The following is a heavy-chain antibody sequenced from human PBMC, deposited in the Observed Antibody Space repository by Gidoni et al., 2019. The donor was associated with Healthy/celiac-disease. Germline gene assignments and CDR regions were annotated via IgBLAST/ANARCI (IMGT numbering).Heavy chain of an antibody. V-gene: IGHV3-21*01. CDR1: GFTFRRYS. CDR3: ASSVIAAAGENYYYYGMDV. Sequence: EVQLVESGGGLVKPGGSLRLSCAASGFTFRRYSMNWVRQAPGKGLGGVSSISSSSSYIYYADSVKGRFTISRDNAKNSLYLQMNSLRAEDTAVYYCASSVIAAAGENYYYYGMDVWGQGTTVTVSS. D-gene: IGHD6-13*01. CDR2: ISSSSSYI. J-gene: IGHJ6*02.